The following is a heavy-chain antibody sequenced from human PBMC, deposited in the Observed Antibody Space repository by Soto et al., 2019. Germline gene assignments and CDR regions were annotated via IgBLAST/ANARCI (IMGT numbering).Heavy chain of an antibody. V-gene: IGHV3-64*01. CDR1: GFAFSSSS. CDR2: ISSNGAAT. Sequence: EVQLVESGGGLVQPGGSLKLSCAAAGFAFSSSSMHWVRQAPGKGLEYVATISSNGAATLYANSVKGRFTISRDNSKNTVYLQVGSLSAEDVAVYYCARVRRGLFGGFDYWGQGILVTVSS. J-gene: IGHJ4*02. D-gene: IGHD3-16*01. CDR3: ARVRRGLFGGFDY.